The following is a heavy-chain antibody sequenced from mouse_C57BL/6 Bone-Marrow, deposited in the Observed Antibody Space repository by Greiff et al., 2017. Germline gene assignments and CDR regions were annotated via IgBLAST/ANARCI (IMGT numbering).Heavy chain of an antibody. V-gene: IGHV1-69*01. CDR3: ARKGGSSSPWFAY. Sequence: VQLQQPGAELVMPGASVKLSCKASGYTFTSYWMHWVKQRPGQGLEWIGEIDPSDSYTNYNQKFKGKSTLTVDKSSSTAYMQLSSLTSEDSAVYCCARKGGSSSPWFAYWGQGTLVTVSA. CDR1: GYTFTSYW. J-gene: IGHJ3*01. CDR2: IDPSDSYT. D-gene: IGHD1-1*01.